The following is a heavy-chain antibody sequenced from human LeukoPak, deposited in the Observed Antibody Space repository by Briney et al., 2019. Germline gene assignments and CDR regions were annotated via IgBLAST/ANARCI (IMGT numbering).Heavy chain of an antibody. Sequence: GSSVKVSCKASGGTFSSYAISWVRQAPGQGLEWMGGIIPIFGTANYAQKFQGRVTITADESTSTAYMELSSLRSEDTAVYYCAIYPPGPPAAAFDIWGQGTMVTVSS. CDR2: IIPIFGTA. J-gene: IGHJ3*02. V-gene: IGHV1-69*01. CDR1: GGTFSSYA. D-gene: IGHD2-2*02. CDR3: AIYPPGPPAAAFDI.